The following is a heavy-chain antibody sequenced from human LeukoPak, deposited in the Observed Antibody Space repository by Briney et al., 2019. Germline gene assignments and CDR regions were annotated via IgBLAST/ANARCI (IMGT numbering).Heavy chain of an antibody. CDR1: GFTLTDNY. D-gene: IGHD3-16*01. V-gene: IGHV3-11*04. J-gene: IGHJ4*02. CDR3: AKDQPLVYFDY. CDR2: INNVGNII. Sequence: PGGSLRLSCAASGFTLTDNYMSWIRQAPGKGLEWVAYINNVGNIIYYADSVKGRFTISRDNSKNTLYLQMNSLRAEDTAVYFCAKDQPLVYFDYWGQGTLVTVSS.